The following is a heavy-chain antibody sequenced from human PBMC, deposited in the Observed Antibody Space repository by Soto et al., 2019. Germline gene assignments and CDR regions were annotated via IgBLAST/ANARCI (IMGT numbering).Heavy chain of an antibody. J-gene: IGHJ4*02. CDR2: IIPVFGTT. CDR1: GGIFSSFA. D-gene: IGHD3-16*01. CDR3: AMGGSPYVWFNEY. V-gene: IGHV1-69*01. Sequence: QEQLVQSGAEVKKPGSSMKVSCKASGGIFSSFAISWVRQAPGQGLEWMGGIIPVFGTTNYAQKFQDRATITADESTNTANMELSSLRSEDTAMYYCAMGGSPYVWFNEYWGQGTLVTVSS.